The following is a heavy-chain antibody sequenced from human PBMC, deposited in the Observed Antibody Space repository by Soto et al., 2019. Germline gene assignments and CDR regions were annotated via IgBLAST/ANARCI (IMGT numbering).Heavy chain of an antibody. D-gene: IGHD3-3*01. CDR1: GYSFTNYW. J-gene: IGHJ5*02. Sequence: GSLKISCTGSGYSFTNYWIGWVRQMPGKGLEWMGMIYPDDSDTKYGPSFQGQVTFSADKSINTAYLQWSSLKASDTAIYYCARLEWLSLAAWFDPWGQGTLVTVS. CDR2: IYPDDSDT. CDR3: ARLEWLSLAAWFDP. V-gene: IGHV5-51*01.